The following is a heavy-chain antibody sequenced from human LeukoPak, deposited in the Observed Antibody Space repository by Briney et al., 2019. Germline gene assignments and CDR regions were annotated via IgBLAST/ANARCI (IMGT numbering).Heavy chain of an antibody. CDR3: AEDSSGYYWAY. CDR2: IRQDGSEK. CDR1: GFTLSHYW. V-gene: IGHV3-7*01. Sequence: GGSLRLSCAASGFTLSHYWMSWVRQAPGKGLEWVANIRQDGSEKYYVDSVKGRFTISRDNAKNSLYLQMNSLRAEDTAIYYCAEDSSGYYWAYWGQGTPVTVSS. J-gene: IGHJ4*02. D-gene: IGHD3-22*01.